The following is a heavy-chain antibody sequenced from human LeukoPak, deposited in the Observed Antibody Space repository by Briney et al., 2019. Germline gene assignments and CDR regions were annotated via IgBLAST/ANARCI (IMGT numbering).Heavy chain of an antibody. CDR3: ASGYYDILTGYQDYYFDY. Sequence: VASVKVSCKASGYTFTSYGISWVRQAPGQGFEWMGWISAYNGNTNYAQKLQGRVTMTTDTSTSTAYMELRSLRSDDTAVYYCASGYYDILTGYQDYYFDYWGQGTLVTVSS. D-gene: IGHD3-9*01. CDR1: GYTFTSYG. V-gene: IGHV1-18*04. J-gene: IGHJ4*02. CDR2: ISAYNGNT.